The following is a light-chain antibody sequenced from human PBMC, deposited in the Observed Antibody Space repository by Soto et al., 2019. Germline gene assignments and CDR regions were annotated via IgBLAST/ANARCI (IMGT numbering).Light chain of an antibody. CDR2: DVS. V-gene: IGLV2-14*03. Sequence: YVLTQPASVSGSPGQSIAISCTGTSSDVGSYNYVSWYQHHPGKVPQLMIYDVSNRPSGVSNRFSGSKSGNTASLTISGLQAEDEADYYCSSYTSSNTYVFGTGTKVTVL. CDR3: SSYTSSNTYV. CDR1: SSDVGSYNY. J-gene: IGLJ1*01.